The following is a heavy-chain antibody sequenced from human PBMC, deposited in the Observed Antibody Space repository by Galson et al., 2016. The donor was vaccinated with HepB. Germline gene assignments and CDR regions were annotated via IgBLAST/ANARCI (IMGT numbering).Heavy chain of an antibody. D-gene: IGHD3-16*01. CDR2: IFSGDAT. Sequence: SLRLSCAASGFIVSRKYVSWARQAPGEGLEWVSVIFSGDATYYRDSVKGRFTISRDISRNTLYLQMNNLRAEDTAVYYCEAYSDPFDLWGQGTMVTVSS. J-gene: IGHJ3*01. CDR3: EAYSDPFDL. CDR1: GFIVSRKY. V-gene: IGHV3-53*01.